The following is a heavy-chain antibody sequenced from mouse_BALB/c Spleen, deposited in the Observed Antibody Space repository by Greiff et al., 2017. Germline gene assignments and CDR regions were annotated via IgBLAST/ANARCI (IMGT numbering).Heavy chain of an antibody. J-gene: IGHJ3*01. CDR2: ISYSGST. D-gene: IGHD2-4*01. CDR3: ATYYDYDVGAFPY. V-gene: IGHV3-8*02. CDR1: GDSITSGY. Sequence: EVKLQESGPSLVKPSQTLSLTCSVTGDSITSGYWNWIRKFPGNKLEYMGYISYSGSTYYNPSLKSRISITRDTSKNQYYLQLNSVTTEDTATYYCATYYDYDVGAFPYWGQGTLVTVSA.